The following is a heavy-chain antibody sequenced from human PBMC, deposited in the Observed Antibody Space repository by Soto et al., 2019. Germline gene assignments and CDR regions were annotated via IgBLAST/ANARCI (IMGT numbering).Heavy chain of an antibody. Sequence: GESLKVSFKGWGYSFTSYWISWVRQTPGKRLEWMGRIDPSDSYTNYSPALQGHVTISADKSISTAYLQWSSRKASDTAMYYCARTHCSGGSCYYYGMDVWGQGTTVTVSS. J-gene: IGHJ6*02. CDR3: ARTHCSGGSCYYYGMDV. D-gene: IGHD2-15*01. V-gene: IGHV5-10-1*01. CDR1: GYSFTSYW. CDR2: IDPSDSYT.